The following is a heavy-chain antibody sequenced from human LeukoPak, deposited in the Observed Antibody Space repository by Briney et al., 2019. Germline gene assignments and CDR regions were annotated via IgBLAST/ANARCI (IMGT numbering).Heavy chain of an antibody. V-gene: IGHV1-18*01. J-gene: IGHJ5*02. CDR1: GYTFTGYG. D-gene: IGHD3-3*01. CDR3: ARGAYDFWSGYPTGNNWFDP. CDR2: ISAYNGNT. Sequence: ASVKVSCKASGYTFTGYGISWVRQAPGQGLEWMGWISAYNGNTNYAQKLQGRVTMTTDTSTSTAYMELRSLRSDDTAVYYCARGAYDFWSGYPTGNNWFDPWGQGTLVTVSS.